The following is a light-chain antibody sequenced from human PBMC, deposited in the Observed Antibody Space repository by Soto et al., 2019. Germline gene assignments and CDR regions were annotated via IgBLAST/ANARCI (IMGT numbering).Light chain of an antibody. CDR2: EGS. V-gene: IGLV2-23*01. Sequence: QSLMTQPASGSVSPGQSITISCTGTSSDVGSYNLVSWYQQHPGKAPKLMIYEGSKRPSGVSNRFSGSKSGNTASLTISGLQAEDEADYYCCSYAGSSTSVFGTGTKVTVL. CDR1: SSDVGSYNL. CDR3: CSYAGSSTSV. J-gene: IGLJ1*01.